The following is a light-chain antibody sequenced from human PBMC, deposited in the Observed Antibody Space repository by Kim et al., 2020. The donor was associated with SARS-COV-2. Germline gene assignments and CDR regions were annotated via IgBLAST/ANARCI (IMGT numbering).Light chain of an antibody. J-gene: IGLJ3*02. CDR3: QSADSSGTSWV. CDR1: PLPKQF. V-gene: IGLV3-25*03. CDR2: RDN. Sequence: SPGQTARITCSGDPLPKQFAYWYQQRPGQAPILVMYRDNVRPSRIPERFSGSRSGTTVTLTISGVQAEDEVDYYCQSADSSGTSWVFGGGTKVTVL.